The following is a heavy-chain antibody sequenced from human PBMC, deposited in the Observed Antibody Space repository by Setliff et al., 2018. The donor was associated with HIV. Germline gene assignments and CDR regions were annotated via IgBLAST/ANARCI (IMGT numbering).Heavy chain of an antibody. D-gene: IGHD3-22*01. V-gene: IGHV4-34*01. CDR1: GGSFSGYY. CDR3: ARDRTEFVDGGYYPYYFDS. CDR2: INQSGGI. J-gene: IGHJ4*02. Sequence: SETLSLTCAVSGGSFSGYYWSWIRQPPGKGLEWIGEINQSGGINYNPSLKSRVTISIDTSKNQFSLNLNSVTAADTAVYYCARDRTEFVDGGYYPYYFDSWGQGTLVTVSS.